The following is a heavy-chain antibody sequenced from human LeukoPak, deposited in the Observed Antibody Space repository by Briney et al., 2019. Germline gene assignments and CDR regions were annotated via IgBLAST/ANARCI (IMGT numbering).Heavy chain of an antibody. Sequence: SETLSLTCAVYGGSFSGYYWSWIRQPPGKGLEWIGEINHSGSTNYNPSLKSRVTISVDTSKNQFSLKLSSVTAADTAVYYCARDLTDFWSGRSVCFDYWGQGTLVTVSS. D-gene: IGHD3-3*01. J-gene: IGHJ4*02. CDR1: GGSFSGYY. V-gene: IGHV4-34*01. CDR3: ARDLTDFWSGRSVCFDY. CDR2: INHSGST.